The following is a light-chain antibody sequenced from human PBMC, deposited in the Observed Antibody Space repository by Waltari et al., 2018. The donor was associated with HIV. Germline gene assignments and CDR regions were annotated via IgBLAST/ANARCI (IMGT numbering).Light chain of an antibody. J-gene: IGLJ3*02. CDR2: NTD. CDR3: GTWDADLDGPV. V-gene: IGLV1-44*01. Sequence: QSVLTPPPSASGTPGQTLSLSCSGSRPHVRSTNLSLYQHIPPTAPKLIIYNTDQRPSGVPARFSASKTGTSASLAISGLQPGDEGLYYCGTWDADLDGPVFGGGTKVTVL. CDR1: RPHVRSTN.